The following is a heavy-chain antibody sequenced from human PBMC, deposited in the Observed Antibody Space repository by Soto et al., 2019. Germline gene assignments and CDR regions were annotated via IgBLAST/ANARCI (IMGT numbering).Heavy chain of an antibody. CDR3: ARDGSSGWGRRLNNHFDS. D-gene: IGHD6-19*01. V-gene: IGHV4-59*13. Sequence: QVQLQESGPGLMRPSETLSLTCTVSGGSITNYYWRWIRQPPGKGLQWLGYIFYSGSTNYNPSLKSRVTISVDTSKNQFSLNLNSVTAADTAIYYCARDGSSGWGRRLNNHFDSWGQGTLVTVSS. CDR1: GGSITNYY. J-gene: IGHJ4*02. CDR2: IFYSGST.